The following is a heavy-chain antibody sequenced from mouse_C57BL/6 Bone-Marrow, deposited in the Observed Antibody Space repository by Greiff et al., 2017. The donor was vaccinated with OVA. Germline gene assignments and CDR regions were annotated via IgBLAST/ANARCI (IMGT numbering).Heavy chain of an antibody. Sequence: QVQLKQSGAELVKPGASVKLSCKASGYTFTEYTIHWVKQRSGQGLEWIGWFYPGSGSIKYNEKFKDKATLTADKSSSTVYMELSRLTSEDSAVYFCARHEEGTTVPSPAWFAYWGQGTLVTVSA. V-gene: IGHV1-62-2*01. J-gene: IGHJ3*01. D-gene: IGHD1-1*01. CDR1: GYTFTEYT. CDR3: ARHEEGTTVPSPAWFAY. CDR2: FYPGSGSI.